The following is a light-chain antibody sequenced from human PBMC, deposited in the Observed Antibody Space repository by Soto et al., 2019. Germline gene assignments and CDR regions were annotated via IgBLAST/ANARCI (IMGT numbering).Light chain of an antibody. V-gene: IGLV2-11*01. CDR2: DVT. CDR1: SSDVGGYDF. J-gene: IGLJ3*02. CDR3: SSYAGSYILGV. Sequence: QSALAQPRSVSGSPGQSVTLSCTGTSSDVGGYDFVSWYQQYPGKAPKLIIFDVTERTSGVPDRFSGSKSGNSASLTISGLQAEDEADYYCSSYAGSYILGVFGGGTKVTGL.